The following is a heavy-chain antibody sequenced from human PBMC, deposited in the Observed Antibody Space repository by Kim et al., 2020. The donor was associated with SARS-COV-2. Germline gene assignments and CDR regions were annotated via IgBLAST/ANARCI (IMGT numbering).Heavy chain of an antibody. J-gene: IGHJ3*02. D-gene: IGHD5-18*01. V-gene: IGHV3-74*01. CDR1: GFTFSSYW. CDR2: INTDGSST. CDR3: ARDQFAKRHSYGSDAFDI. Sequence: GGSLRLSCAASGFTFSSYWMHWVRQAPGRGLVWVSRINTDGSSTTYADFVKGRFTISRDNAKNTLYLQMNSLGAEDTAIYYCARDQFAKRHSYGSDAFDIWGQGTMVTVSS.